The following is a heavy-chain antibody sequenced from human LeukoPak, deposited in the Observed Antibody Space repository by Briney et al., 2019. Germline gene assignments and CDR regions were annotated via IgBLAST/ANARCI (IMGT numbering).Heavy chain of an antibody. V-gene: IGHV4-39*01. CDR3: ARQWARSTYLDY. CDR1: GGSVSSSSYY. Sequence: PSETLSLTCTVYGGSVSSSSYYWGWIRQPPGKGLEWIGSIYYSGSTYYNSSLKSRVTISVDTSRNQFSLKLSSVTAADTAVYYCARQWARSTYLDYWGQGTLVTVSS. CDR2: IYYSGST. D-gene: IGHD2-2*01. J-gene: IGHJ4*02.